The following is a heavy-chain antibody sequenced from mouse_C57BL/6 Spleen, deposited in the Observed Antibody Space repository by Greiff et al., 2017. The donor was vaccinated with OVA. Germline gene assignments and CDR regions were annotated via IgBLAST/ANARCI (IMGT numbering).Heavy chain of an antibody. D-gene: IGHD2-1*01. V-gene: IGHV1-78*01. J-gene: IGHJ3*01. CDR2: IYPRDGST. CDR1: GYTFTDHT. Sequence: VKLMESDAELVKPGASVKISCKVSGYTFTDHTIHWMKQRPDQGLEWIGYIYPRDGSTKYNEKFKGKATLTADKSSSTAYMQLNSLTSEDSAVYFCAIGYYGNPWFAYWGQGTLVTVSA. CDR3: AIGYYGNPWFAY.